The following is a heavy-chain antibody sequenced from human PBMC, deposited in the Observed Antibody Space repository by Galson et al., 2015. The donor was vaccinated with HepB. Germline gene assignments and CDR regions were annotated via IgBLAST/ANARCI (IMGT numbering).Heavy chain of an antibody. Sequence: SLRLSCAASGFSFVDYTMHWVRLVPGKGLEWVSLISWDGDNTYYADSVKGRFTISRDNSKNSLYLQMNSLRTEDSALYYCAKDIGSITMAGYYYYNMDVWGQGTTVTVSS. CDR2: ISWDGDNT. CDR3: AKDIGSITMAGYYYYNMDV. V-gene: IGHV3-43*01. CDR1: GFSFVDYT. J-gene: IGHJ6*02. D-gene: IGHD6-19*01.